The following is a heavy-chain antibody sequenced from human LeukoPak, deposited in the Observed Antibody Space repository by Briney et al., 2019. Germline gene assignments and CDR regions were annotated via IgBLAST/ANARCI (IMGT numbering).Heavy chain of an antibody. Sequence: QTLSLTCAISGDSVSNNGAAWTWLRQSPSRGLEWLGRTYYRSPKWFKDYALSVKSRMTINADTSKNQISLHPNSVTPDDTAVYYCARGRSWEWFDPWGQGTPVTVSS. CDR1: GDSVSNNGAA. V-gene: IGHV6-1*01. CDR3: ARGRSWEWFDP. D-gene: IGHD1-26*01. CDR2: TYYRSPKWFK. J-gene: IGHJ5*02.